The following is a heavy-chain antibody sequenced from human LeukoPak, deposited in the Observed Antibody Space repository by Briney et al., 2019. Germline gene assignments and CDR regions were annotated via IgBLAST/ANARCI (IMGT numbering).Heavy chain of an antibody. V-gene: IGHV4-59*08. CDR1: GGSISSYY. CDR3: ARHGTIVVVPAAIEG. J-gene: IGHJ4*02. D-gene: IGHD2-2*02. CDR2: IYYSGST. Sequence: SETLSLTCTVSGGSISSYYWSWIRQPPGKGLEWIGYIYYSGSTYYNPSLKSRVTISVDTSKNQFSLKLSSVTAADTAVYYCARHGTIVVVPAAIEGWGQGTLVTVSS.